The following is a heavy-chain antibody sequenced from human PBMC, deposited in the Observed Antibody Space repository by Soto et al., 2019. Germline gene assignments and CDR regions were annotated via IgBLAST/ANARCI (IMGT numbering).Heavy chain of an antibody. CDR3: AREGYCSSTSCYAPNTFDY. V-gene: IGHV1-69*04. J-gene: IGHJ4*02. CDR1: GDTFSSYT. Sequence: SVKVSCNTSGDTFSSYTISCVRRAHGQGLEWMGRIIPILGIANYAQKFQGRVTITADKSTSTAYMELSSLRSEDTAVYYCAREGYCSSTSCYAPNTFDYWGQGTLVTVSS. D-gene: IGHD2-2*01. CDR2: IIPILGIA.